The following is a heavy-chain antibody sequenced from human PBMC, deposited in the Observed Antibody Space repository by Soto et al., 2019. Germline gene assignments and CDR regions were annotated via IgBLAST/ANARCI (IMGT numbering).Heavy chain of an antibody. D-gene: IGHD5-12*01. J-gene: IGHJ3*02. V-gene: IGHV1-69*12. CDR2: IIPIFGAA. CDR1: GSTFSRYA. Sequence: QVQLVQSGAEVKKPGSSVKVSCKASGSTFSRYAISWGRQAPGQGLEWMGGIIPIFGAANYAQKFQGRVTIAADEAASTAYMELRSLRSEDTAVYYCARAKTWLQLADAFDIWGQGTMVTVSS. CDR3: ARAKTWLQLADAFDI.